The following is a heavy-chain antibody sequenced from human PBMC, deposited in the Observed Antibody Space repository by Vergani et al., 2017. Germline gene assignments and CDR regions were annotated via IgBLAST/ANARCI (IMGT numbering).Heavy chain of an antibody. V-gene: IGHV3-49*03. CDR1: GFTFGDYS. CDR3: TGRYCTITGCYEGCFDI. CDR2: IRNKGFDGAT. J-gene: IGHJ3*02. D-gene: IGHD2-2*01. Sequence: EVRLVQSGGGLVQPGRSLRLSCTGSGFTFGDYSVTWLRQAPGKGLEWLGYIRNKGFDGATQYAPSLKVRFTISRDDSKSIAYLQMNFLKVEDTAVYYCTGRYCTITGCYEGCFDIWGEGKTIAVCS.